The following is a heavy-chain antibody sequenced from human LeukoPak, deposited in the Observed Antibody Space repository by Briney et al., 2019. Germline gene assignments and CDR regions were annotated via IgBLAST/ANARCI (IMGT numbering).Heavy chain of an antibody. CDR3: ARDRSDGFDY. Sequence: GGSLRLSCAASGFTFSSSAMSWVRQAPGKGLEWVSAISNNGGYTYYADSVQGRFTISRDNSKSTLCLQMNSLRTEDTAVYYCARDRSDGFDYWGQGTLVTVSS. CDR1: GFTFSSSA. CDR2: ISNNGGYT. V-gene: IGHV3-23*01. J-gene: IGHJ4*02.